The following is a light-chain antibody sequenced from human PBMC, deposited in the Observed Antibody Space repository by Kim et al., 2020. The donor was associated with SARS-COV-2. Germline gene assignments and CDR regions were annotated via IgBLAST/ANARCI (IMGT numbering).Light chain of an antibody. J-gene: IGKJ1*01. CDR3: QQYVYSPWT. CDR1: ESIRNKY. V-gene: IGKV3-20*01. CDR2: GAS. Sequence: PPGERGPLSCRASESIRNKYLAWYQQKRGQAPRVLIYGASTRATGIPDRFSGSGSGTDFTLTVSRLEAEDSAVYYCQQYVYSPWTFGQGTKVDIK.